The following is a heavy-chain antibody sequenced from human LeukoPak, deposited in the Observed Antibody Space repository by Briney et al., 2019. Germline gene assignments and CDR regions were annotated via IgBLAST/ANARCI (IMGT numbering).Heavy chain of an antibody. CDR3: VRGGIRVSGIDAFDI. V-gene: IGHV3-13*01. CDR2: IGIADDT. D-gene: IGHD5/OR15-5a*01. Sequence: PGGSLRLSCAASGFTYNNYDMHWVRQGPGGGLEWVSAIGIADDTHYADSVKGRFTISRENARNSLYLQINSLRDGDTAVYYCVRGGIRVSGIDAFDIWGQGTVVTVSS. CDR1: GFTYNNYD. J-gene: IGHJ3*02.